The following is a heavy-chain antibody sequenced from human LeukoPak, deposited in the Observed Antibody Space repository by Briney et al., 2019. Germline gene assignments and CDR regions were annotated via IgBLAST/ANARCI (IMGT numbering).Heavy chain of an antibody. CDR1: GDSVRYSY. CDR2: LSEKESP. J-gene: IGHJ4*02. Sequence: SETLSLTCSVSGDSVRYSYWSWIRQPAGKGLEFIGRLSEKESPNYNPSLKSRVTMSLDTSKNQLSLGLTSVTAADTAVYYCVRGFHVSVNNWFDYWGQGALVTVSS. V-gene: IGHV4-4*07. CDR3: VRGFHVSVNNWFDY. D-gene: IGHD3-10*01.